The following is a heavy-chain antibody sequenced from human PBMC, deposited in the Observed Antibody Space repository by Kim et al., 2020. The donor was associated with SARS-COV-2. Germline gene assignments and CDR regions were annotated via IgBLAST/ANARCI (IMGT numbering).Heavy chain of an antibody. CDR3: VKEGPYNFDL. D-gene: IGHD1-1*01. CDR1: GFTFSNYV. J-gene: IGHJ4*02. CDR2: ITGSSDYT. Sequence: GGSLRLSCAASGFTFSNYVMSWVRQAPGKGLEWVSVITGSSDYTNYADSVKGRFFISRDNSKNTLYLQMNSLRAEDTATYYCVKEGPYNFDLWGQGTLVTVSS. V-gene: IGHV3-23*01.